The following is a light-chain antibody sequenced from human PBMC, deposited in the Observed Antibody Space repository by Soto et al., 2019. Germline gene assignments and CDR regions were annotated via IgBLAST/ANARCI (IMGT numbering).Light chain of an antibody. V-gene: IGLV2-14*01. CDR3: TSYRSGRTRV. J-gene: IGLJ1*01. Sequence: QSALSQPASVSGSPGQSITISCTGTSSDYVSWFQHHPGKAPKLMIYEVSYRPSGVSNRFSGSKSGDTASLTISGLQADDEADYYCTSYRSGRTRVFGSGTKATVL. CDR1: SSDY. CDR2: EVS.